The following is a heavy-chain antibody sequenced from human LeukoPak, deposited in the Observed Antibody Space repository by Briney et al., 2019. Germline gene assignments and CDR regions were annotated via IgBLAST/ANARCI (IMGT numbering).Heavy chain of an antibody. D-gene: IGHD3-16*02. CDR3: ARGMFFGGVIASLDY. CDR1: GGTFSSYA. CDR2: IIPILGIA. V-gene: IGHV1-69*04. Sequence: GSSVKVSCKASGGTFSSYAISWVRQAPGQGLEWMGRIIPILGIANYARKFQGRVTITADKSTSTAYMELSSLRSEDTAVYYCARGMFFGGVIASLDYWGQGTLVTVSS. J-gene: IGHJ4*02.